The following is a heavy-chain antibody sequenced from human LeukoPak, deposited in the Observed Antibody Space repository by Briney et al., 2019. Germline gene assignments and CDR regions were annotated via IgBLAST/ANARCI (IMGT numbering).Heavy chain of an antibody. J-gene: IGHJ3*02. Sequence: PGGSLRLSCAASGFTFSDYGMHWVRQAPGKGLEWVAVIPYDGSNKYCTDSVKGRFTISRDNSKNTLYLQMSSLRAEDTAVYYCTKDDSYTSSWYACDIWGQGTMVTVSS. CDR3: TKDDSYTSSWYACDI. CDR2: IPYDGSNK. D-gene: IGHD6-13*01. CDR1: GFTFSDYG. V-gene: IGHV3-30*18.